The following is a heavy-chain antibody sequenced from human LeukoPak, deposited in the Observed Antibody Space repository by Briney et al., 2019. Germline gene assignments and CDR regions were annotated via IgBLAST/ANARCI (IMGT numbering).Heavy chain of an antibody. V-gene: IGHV1-2*02. Sequence: ASVKVSCKASGYTFTGYYMHWVRQAPGQGLEWMGWINPNSGGTNYAQKFQGRVTMTRDTSISTAYMELSRLRSDDTAVYYCARASKGYCSGGSCFFNWFDPWGQGTLVTVSS. CDR2: INPNSGGT. D-gene: IGHD2-15*01. CDR1: GYTFTGYY. CDR3: ARASKGYCSGGSCFFNWFDP. J-gene: IGHJ5*02.